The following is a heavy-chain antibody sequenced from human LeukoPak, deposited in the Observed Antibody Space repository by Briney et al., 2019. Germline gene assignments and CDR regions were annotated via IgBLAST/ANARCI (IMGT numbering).Heavy chain of an antibody. CDR3: ASSPAVAGDVGAFDI. CDR2: IYPGDSDT. J-gene: IGHJ3*02. V-gene: IGHV5-51*01. CDR1: GYSFTSYW. Sequence: GESLKISCKGSGYSFTSYWIGWVRQMPGKGLEWMGIIYPGDSDTSYSPSFQGQVTISVDKSISTAYLQWSSLKASDTAMYYCASSPAVAGDVGAFDIWGQGTMVTVSS. D-gene: IGHD6-19*01.